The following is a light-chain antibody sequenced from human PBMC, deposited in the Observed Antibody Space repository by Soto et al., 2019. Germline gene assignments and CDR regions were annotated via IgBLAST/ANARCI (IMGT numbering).Light chain of an antibody. CDR1: TGAVTSSHY. Sequence: QAVVTQEPSLTVSPGETVTLTCGFTTGAVTSSHYPYWFQQKPGQAPRTLIYDTNNKHSWTPARFSGSLLGGKAALTLSGAQPEDEADYYCLFSYSGARVFGGGTKLTVL. V-gene: IGLV7-46*01. J-gene: IGLJ2*01. CDR3: LFSYSGARV. CDR2: DTN.